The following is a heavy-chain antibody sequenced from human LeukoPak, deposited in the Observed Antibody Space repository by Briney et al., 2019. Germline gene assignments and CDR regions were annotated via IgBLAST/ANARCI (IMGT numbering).Heavy chain of an antibody. D-gene: IGHD3-9*01. CDR3: ARADFDWLLNS. V-gene: IGHV4-30-4*01. CDR2: IYYSGGT. CDR1: GGSISSGDYY. Sequence: SETLSLTCTVSGGSISSGDYYWSWIRQPPGKGLEWIGYIYYSGGTYYNPSLKSRVTILEDTSKNQFSLKLSSVTAADTAVYYCARADFDWLLNSWGQGTLVTVSS. J-gene: IGHJ4*02.